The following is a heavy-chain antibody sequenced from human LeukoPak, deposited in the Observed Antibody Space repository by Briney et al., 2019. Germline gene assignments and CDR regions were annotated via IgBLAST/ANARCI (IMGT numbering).Heavy chain of an antibody. V-gene: IGHV4-39*01. J-gene: IGHJ5*02. CDR3: ASNVRGSSIPNWFDR. CDR1: GGSISSSSYY. Sequence: SETLSLTCTVSGGSISSSSYYWGWIRQPPGKGLEWIGSIYYSGSTYYNPSLKSRVTISVDTSKNQFSLKLSSVTAADTAMYYCASNVRGSSIPNWFDRWGRGTLVTVSS. CDR2: IYYSGST. D-gene: IGHD6-6*01.